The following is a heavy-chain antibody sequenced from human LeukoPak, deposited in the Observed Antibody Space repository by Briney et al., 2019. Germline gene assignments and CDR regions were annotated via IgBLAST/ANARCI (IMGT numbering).Heavy chain of an antibody. V-gene: IGHV1-3*01. D-gene: IGHD2-2*01. CDR3: ARGRSWGYCSSTSCYQGTYNYGDYCDY. J-gene: IGHJ4*02. Sequence: ASVKVSCKASGYTFTTYAMHWVRQAPGQRLEWMGWINAGNGNTKYSQKFQGRVTITRDTSASTAYMELSSLRSEDTAVYYCARGRSWGYCSSTSCYQGTYNYGDYCDYWGQGTLVTVSS. CDR2: INAGNGNT. CDR1: GYTFTTYA.